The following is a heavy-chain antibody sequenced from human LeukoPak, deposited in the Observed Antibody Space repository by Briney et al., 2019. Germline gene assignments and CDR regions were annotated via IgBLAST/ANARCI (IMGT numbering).Heavy chain of an antibody. CDR1: GYTFTNYA. D-gene: IGHD3-9*01. Sequence: ASVKVSCKASGYTFTNYAMHWVRQAPGQGLEWMGWINPNSGGTNYAQKFQGWVTMTRDTSISTAYMELSRLRSDDTAVYYCARGSGLRYFDWPRVAYYYGMDVWGQGTTVTVSS. CDR2: INPNSGGT. V-gene: IGHV1-2*04. CDR3: ARGSGLRYFDWPRVAYYYGMDV. J-gene: IGHJ6*02.